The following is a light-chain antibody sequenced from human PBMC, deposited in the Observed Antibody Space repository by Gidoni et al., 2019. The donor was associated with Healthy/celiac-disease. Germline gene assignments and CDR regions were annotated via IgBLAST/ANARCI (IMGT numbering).Light chain of an antibody. CDR1: QSVSSY. CDR3: QQRSNWPPIT. CDR2: DAS. J-gene: IGKJ5*01. V-gene: IGKV3-11*01. Sequence: IVLTHSPATLSSSPGERATLSCRASQSVSSYLAWYQQKPGQAPRLLIYDASNRATGIPARFSGSGSGTDFTLTISSLEPEDFAVYYCQQRSNWPPITFXQXTRLEIK.